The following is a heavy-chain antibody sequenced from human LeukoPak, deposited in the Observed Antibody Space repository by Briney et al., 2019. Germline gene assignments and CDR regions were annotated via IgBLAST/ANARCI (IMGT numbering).Heavy chain of an antibody. D-gene: IGHD3-10*01. CDR2: IRYDGSNK. Sequence: GGSLRLSCAASGFTFSSYGMHWVRQAPGKGLEWVAFIRYDGSNKYYADSVKGRFTISRDNSKNTLYLQMNSLRAEDTAVYYCARSKTVTMVRGVIPRDAFDIWGQGTMVTVSS. V-gene: IGHV3-30*02. CDR1: GFTFSSYG. CDR3: ARSKTVTMVRGVIPRDAFDI. J-gene: IGHJ3*02.